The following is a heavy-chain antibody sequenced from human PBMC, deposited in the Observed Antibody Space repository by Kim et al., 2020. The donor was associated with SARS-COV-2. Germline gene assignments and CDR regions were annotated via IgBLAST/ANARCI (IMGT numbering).Heavy chain of an antibody. CDR2: IYPGDSDT. D-gene: IGHD5-18*01. Sequence: GESLKISCKGSGYSFTSYWIGWVRQMPGKGLEWMGIIYPGDSDTRYSPSFQGQVTISADKSISTAYLQWSSLKASDTAMYYCARLVGEVDTAMVFSVECWFDPWGQGTLVTVSS. CDR1: GYSFTSYW. J-gene: IGHJ5*02. CDR3: ARLVGEVDTAMVFSVECWFDP. V-gene: IGHV5-51*01.